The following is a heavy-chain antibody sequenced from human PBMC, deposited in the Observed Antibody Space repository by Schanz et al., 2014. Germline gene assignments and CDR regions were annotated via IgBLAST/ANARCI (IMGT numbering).Heavy chain of an antibody. CDR3: ARGREVVAKIFDV. V-gene: IGHV3-21*01. CDR2: ISPSSSYI. CDR1: GFTFSSYS. J-gene: IGHJ3*01. Sequence: VQLVESGGGVVQPGRSLRLSCAASGFTFSSYSMNWVRQAPGRGLEWVSSISPSSSYIYYADSVKGRFTISRDNAKNSLYLQMNSLRAEDTGVYYCARGREVVAKIFDVWGQGTMVTVSS. D-gene: IGHD3-22*01.